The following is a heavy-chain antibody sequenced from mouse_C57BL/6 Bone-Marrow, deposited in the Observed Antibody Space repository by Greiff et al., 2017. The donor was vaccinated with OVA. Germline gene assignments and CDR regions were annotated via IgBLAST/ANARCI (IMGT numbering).Heavy chain of an antibody. Sequence: EVQLQQSGPELVKPGASVKMSCKASGYTFTDYYMHWVKQSHGKSLEWIGYIYPNNGGNGYNQKFKGKATLTVDNSSSTAYMELRSLSSGDSEGYYCARGDDPAWFSYWGQGTLVTVSA. CDR1: GYTFTDYY. CDR3: ARGDDPAWFSY. J-gene: IGHJ3*01. CDR2: IYPNNGGN. V-gene: IGHV1-34*01.